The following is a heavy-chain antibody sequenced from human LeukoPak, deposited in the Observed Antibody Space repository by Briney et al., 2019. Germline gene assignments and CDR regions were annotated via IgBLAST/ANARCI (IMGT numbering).Heavy chain of an antibody. CDR1: GFTFSSYA. CDR2: ISGSGGST. J-gene: IGHJ6*02. D-gene: IGHD4-17*01. CDR3: ARDMRGDYGDYSSLDYYYGMDV. V-gene: IGHV3-23*01. Sequence: QPGGSLRLSCAASGFTFSSYAMSWVRQAPGKGLEWVSAISGSGGSTYYADSVKGRFTISRDNSKNTLNLQMNSLRAEDTAVYYCARDMRGDYGDYSSLDYYYGMDVWGQGTTVTVSS.